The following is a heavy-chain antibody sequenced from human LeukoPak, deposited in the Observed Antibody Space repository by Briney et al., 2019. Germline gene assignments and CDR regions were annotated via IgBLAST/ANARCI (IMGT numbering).Heavy chain of an antibody. Sequence: GGFLRLSCAASGFTFSDYYMSWIRQAPGKGLEWVSYISSSGSTIYYADSVKGRFTISRDNAKNSLYLQMNSLRAEDTAVYYCARGARWYYYGSGSYTNAPFWYWGQGTLVTVSS. D-gene: IGHD3-10*01. J-gene: IGHJ4*02. V-gene: IGHV3-11*01. CDR2: ISSSGSTI. CDR1: GFTFSDYY. CDR3: ARGARWYYYGSGSYTNAPFWY.